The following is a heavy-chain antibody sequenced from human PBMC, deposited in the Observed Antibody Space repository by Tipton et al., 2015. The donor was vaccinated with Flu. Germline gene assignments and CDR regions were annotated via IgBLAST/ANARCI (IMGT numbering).Heavy chain of an antibody. CDR1: GFTFSSYA. CDR3: AKTGKHDS. CDR2: ITGNGGGT. Sequence: SLRLSCAASGFTFSSYAMSWVRQAPGEGLGWVSTITGNGGGTYYADSVKGRFTISRDNSKNTLFLQMNSLRAEDTAVYYCAKTGKHDSWGQGTLVTVSS. J-gene: IGHJ5*01. V-gene: IGHV3-23*01.